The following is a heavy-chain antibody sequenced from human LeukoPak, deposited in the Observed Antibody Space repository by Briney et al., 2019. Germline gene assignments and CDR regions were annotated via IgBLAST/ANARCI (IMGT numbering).Heavy chain of an antibody. J-gene: IGHJ6*03. V-gene: IGHV3-73*01. D-gene: IGHD3-16*01. Sequence: PGGSLRLSCEASGFTFSGSAMHWVRQASGKGLEWVGRIRSKANSYATAYAASVKGRFTISRDDSKNTAYLQMNSLKTEDTAVYYCTREAITDVYYYYYMDVWGKGTTVTVSS. CDR2: IRSKANSYAT. CDR1: GFTFSGSA. CDR3: TREAITDVYYYYYMDV.